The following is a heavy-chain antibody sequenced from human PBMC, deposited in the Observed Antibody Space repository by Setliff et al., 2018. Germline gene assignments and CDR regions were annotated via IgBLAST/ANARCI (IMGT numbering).Heavy chain of an antibody. J-gene: IGHJ4*02. Sequence: KTSETLSLTCAVYGGSFSGYYWSWIRQPPGEGLEWIGEINHSGSTNYNPSLKSRVTISVDKSKNQFSLRLNSATAADTAVYYCARLRGAFDYWGQGTLVTV. CDR2: INHSGST. CDR1: GGSFSGYY. CDR3: ARLRGAFDY. D-gene: IGHD3-16*01. V-gene: IGHV4-34*01.